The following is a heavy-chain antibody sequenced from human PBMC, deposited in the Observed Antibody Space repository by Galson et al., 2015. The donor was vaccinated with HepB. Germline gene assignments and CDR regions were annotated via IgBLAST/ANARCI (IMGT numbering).Heavy chain of an antibody. Sequence: SLRLSCAASGFTFSNYAMGWVRQAPGKGLEWVSAISGGGGSTHYADSVKGRLTISRDNSKNTLYLQMNSLRAEDTAVYYCARDRWDCFSTSCSTTTAMDVWGKGTTVTVSS. CDR2: ISGGGGST. CDR3: ARDRWDCFSTSCSTTTAMDV. D-gene: IGHD2-2*01. V-gene: IGHV3-23*01. J-gene: IGHJ6*03. CDR1: GFTFSNYA.